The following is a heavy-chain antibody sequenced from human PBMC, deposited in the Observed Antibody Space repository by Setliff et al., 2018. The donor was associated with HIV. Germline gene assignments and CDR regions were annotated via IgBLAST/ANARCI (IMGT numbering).Heavy chain of an antibody. V-gene: IGHV4-38-2*02. CDR3: ARISQLLDYAMDV. Sequence: SETLSLTCTVSGYSIGSGYYWGWSRQTPERGLEWIGSIFHSGRIYYNPTLKSRVTMSVDRSKNHLSLNVTSVTAADTAVYYCARISQLLDYAMDVWGQGTTVTV. D-gene: IGHD6-13*01. J-gene: IGHJ6*01. CDR2: IFHSGRI. CDR1: GYSIGSGYY.